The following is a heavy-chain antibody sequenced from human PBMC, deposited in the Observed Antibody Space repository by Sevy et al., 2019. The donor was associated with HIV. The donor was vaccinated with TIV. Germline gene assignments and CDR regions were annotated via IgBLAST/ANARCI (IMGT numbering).Heavy chain of an antibody. V-gene: IGHV5-51*01. CDR1: GYRFTSYW. Sequence: GESLKISCKGSGYRFTSYWIGWVRQMPGKGLEWMGIIYPDDSDTRYSPSFQGQVTISADKSISTAYLQWSSLKASDTAMYYCARPKCFGSGSYYVDYWGQGTLVTVSS. D-gene: IGHD3-10*01. CDR2: IYPDDSDT. J-gene: IGHJ4*02. CDR3: ARPKCFGSGSYYVDY.